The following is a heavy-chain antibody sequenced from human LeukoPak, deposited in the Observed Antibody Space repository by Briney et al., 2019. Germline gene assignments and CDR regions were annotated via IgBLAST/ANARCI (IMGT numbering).Heavy chain of an antibody. CDR1: GYTFTSYY. J-gene: IGHJ4*02. V-gene: IGHV1-46*01. D-gene: IGHD3-16*02. CDR2: INPSGGST. CDR3: AREVQRTFGGVISLGDY. Sequence: WASVKVSCKASGYTFTSYYMHWVRQAPGQGLEWMGIINPSGGSTSYAQKFQGRVTMTRDMSTSTVYMELSSLRSEDTAVYYCAREVQRTFGGVISLGDYWGQGTLVTVSS.